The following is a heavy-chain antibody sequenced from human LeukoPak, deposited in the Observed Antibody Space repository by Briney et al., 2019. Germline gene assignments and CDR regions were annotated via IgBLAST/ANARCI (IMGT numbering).Heavy chain of an antibody. J-gene: IGHJ4*02. V-gene: IGHV4-59*01. CDR1: GGSISSYY. D-gene: IGHD3-22*01. CDR3: AREGDYYDSSGYYSPFDY. CDR2: IYYSGST. Sequence: SETLSLTCTVSGGSISSYYWSWIRQPPGKGLEWIGYIYYSGSTNYNPSLKSRVTISVDTSKNQFSLKLSSVTAADTAVYYCAREGDYYDSSGYYSPFDYWGQGTLVTVSS.